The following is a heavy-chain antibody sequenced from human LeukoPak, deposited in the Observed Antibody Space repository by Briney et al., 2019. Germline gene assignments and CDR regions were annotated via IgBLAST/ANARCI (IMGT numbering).Heavy chain of an antibody. D-gene: IGHD3-22*01. CDR2: INPNRGCT. V-gene: IGHV1-2*06. J-gene: IGHJ4*01. CDR1: RYTFTEHF. CDR3: ARGDYYDSSGYVSLDN. Sequence: GAAVNVSCQASRYTFTEHFIHRVRQAPAQGLEWMGRINPNRGCTDDAQNFQGRVTMTKETSISTAYMELSSLRSEDTPVYYCARGDYYDSSGYVSLDNWG.